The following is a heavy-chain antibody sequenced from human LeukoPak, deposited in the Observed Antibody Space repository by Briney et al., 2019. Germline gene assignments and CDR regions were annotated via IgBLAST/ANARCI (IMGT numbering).Heavy chain of an antibody. V-gene: IGHV3-7*01. J-gene: IGHJ4*02. CDR1: GFTFSSYW. D-gene: IGHD3-3*01. CDR3: ARWWSGGLFDY. CDR2: MKQDGSEK. Sequence: GGSLRLSCAASGFTFSSYWMSWVRQAPGKGLEWVANMKQDGSEKYYVDSVKGRFTISRDNAKNSLYLQMNSLRAEDTAVYYCARWWSGGLFDYWGQGTLVTVSS.